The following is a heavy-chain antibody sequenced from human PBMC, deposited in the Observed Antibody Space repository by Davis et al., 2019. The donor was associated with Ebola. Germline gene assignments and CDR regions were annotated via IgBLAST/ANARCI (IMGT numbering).Heavy chain of an antibody. CDR2: ISSKGGST. J-gene: IGHJ4*02. V-gene: IGHV3-64D*06. D-gene: IGHD3-16*01. CDR1: GFTFSSYA. Sequence: PGGSLRLSCSASGFTFSSYAMHWVRQAPGKGLDYVSSISSKGGSTYYADSVKGRFTISRDNAKNTLYLQMTSLRADDTAVYYCATDPYGGNPQSADYWGQGSLVTVSS. CDR3: ATDPYGGNPQSADY.